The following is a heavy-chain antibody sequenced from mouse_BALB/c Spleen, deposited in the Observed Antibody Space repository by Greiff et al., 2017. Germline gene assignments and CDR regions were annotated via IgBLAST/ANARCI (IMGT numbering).Heavy chain of an antibody. CDR2: ISNLAYSI. Sequence: EVKVVESGGGLVQPGGSRKLSCAASGFTFSDYGMAWVRQAPGKGPEWVAFISNLAYSIYYADTVTGRFTISRENAKNTLYLEMSSLRSEDTAMYYCARYGNYVGYFDVWGAGTTVTVSS. CDR3: ARYGNYVGYFDV. J-gene: IGHJ1*01. V-gene: IGHV5-15*02. CDR1: GFTFSDYG. D-gene: IGHD2-1*01.